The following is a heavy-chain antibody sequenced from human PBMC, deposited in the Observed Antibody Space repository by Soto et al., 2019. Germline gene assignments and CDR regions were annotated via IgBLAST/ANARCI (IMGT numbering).Heavy chain of an antibody. J-gene: IGHJ4*02. CDR2: IYYSGST. CDR3: ARLQRGDATSVH. Sequence: LSLTCIVSGGSISTYYWNWIRQPPGKGLEWIGYIYYSGSTNHNPSLKSRVTMSVDTSMNQFSLSLSSVTAADTAIYYCARLQRGDATSVHWGQGILVTVSS. V-gene: IGHV4-59*08. D-gene: IGHD2-21*02. CDR1: GGSISTYY.